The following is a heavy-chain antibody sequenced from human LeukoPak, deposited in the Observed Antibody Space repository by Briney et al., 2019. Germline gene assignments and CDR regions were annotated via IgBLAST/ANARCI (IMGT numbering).Heavy chain of an antibody. CDR3: ARSWLVTPYYYYYMDV. D-gene: IGHD3-16*02. CDR2: ISAYNGNT. J-gene: IGHJ6*03. CDR1: GYTFTSYG. V-gene: IGHV1-18*01. Sequence: ASVKVSCKASGYTFTSYGISWVRQAPGQGLEWMGWISAYNGNTNYAQKFQGRVTITADKSTSTAYMELSSLRSEDTAVYYCARSWLVTPYYYYYMDVWGKGTTVTVSS.